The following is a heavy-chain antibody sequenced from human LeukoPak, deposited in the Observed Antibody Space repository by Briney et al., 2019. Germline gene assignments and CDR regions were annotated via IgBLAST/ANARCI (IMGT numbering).Heavy chain of an antibody. D-gene: IGHD3-10*01. Sequence: GGSLRLSCAASGFTFSSYEMNWVRQAPGKGLEWVSYISSSGSTIYYADSVKGRFTISRDNAKNSLYLQMNSLRAEDTAVYYCARGPLGEPLRFDPWGQGTLVTVSS. CDR3: ARGPLGEPLRFDP. V-gene: IGHV3-48*03. CDR2: ISSSGSTI. J-gene: IGHJ5*02. CDR1: GFTFSSYE.